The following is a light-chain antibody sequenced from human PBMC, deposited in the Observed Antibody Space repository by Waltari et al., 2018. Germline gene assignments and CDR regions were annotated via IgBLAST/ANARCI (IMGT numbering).Light chain of an antibody. CDR1: QYILYSAKNKSN. V-gene: IGKV4-1*01. J-gene: IGKJ3*01. CDR2: SAS. Sequence: DIVLTQSPDSLAVSLGERATITCRSSQYILYSAKNKSNLAWYQQKPRQPPKLLIYSASIRDYGVPDRFRGSGSGRDFTLTITSLQAEDVAMYYCQQYSDTPTFGPGTRVDIK. CDR3: QQYSDTPT.